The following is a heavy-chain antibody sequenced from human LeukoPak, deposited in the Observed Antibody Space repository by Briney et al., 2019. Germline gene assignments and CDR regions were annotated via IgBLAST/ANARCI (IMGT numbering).Heavy chain of an antibody. CDR1: GGFVSSNDYY. CDR3: ARVPLYYYYMDV. CDR2: IYYSGST. Sequence: SETLSLTCTISGGFVSSNDYYWSWIRQPPGKGLEWTGYIYYSGSTNYNPSLKSRVTISVDTSKNQFSLKLSSVTAADTVVYYCARVPLYYYYMDVWGKGTTVTVSS. J-gene: IGHJ6*03. V-gene: IGHV4-61*08.